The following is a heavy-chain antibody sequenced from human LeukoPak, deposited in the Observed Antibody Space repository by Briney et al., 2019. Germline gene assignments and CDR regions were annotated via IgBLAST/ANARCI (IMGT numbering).Heavy chain of an antibody. J-gene: IGHJ4*02. D-gene: IGHD5/OR15-5a*01. V-gene: IGHV3-23*01. CDR2: ISGSGGTT. CDR3: TRDRSLAY. Sequence: PGGSLRLSCEASGFTFNNYAMSWVRQAPGKGLEWVSVISGSGGTTYYTDSVKGRFTISRDNSKNMVYLQMNSLRAEDTAVYYCTRDRSLAYWGQGTLVTVSS. CDR1: GFTFNNYA.